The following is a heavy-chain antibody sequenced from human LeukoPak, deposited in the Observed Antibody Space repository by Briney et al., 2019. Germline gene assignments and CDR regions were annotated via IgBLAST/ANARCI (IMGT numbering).Heavy chain of an antibody. CDR2: ISTGGSST. J-gene: IGHJ4*02. D-gene: IGHD3-16*02. CDR1: GLTFSNYA. Sequence: GGSLRLSCAASGLTFSNYAMSWVRQAPGKGLEWVSTISTGGSSTYYADSVKGRFTISRDNSRTTLHLQASSLRAEDTAVYYCAKFISPRYFDYWGQGTLVTVSS. CDR3: AKFISPRYFDY. V-gene: IGHV3-23*01.